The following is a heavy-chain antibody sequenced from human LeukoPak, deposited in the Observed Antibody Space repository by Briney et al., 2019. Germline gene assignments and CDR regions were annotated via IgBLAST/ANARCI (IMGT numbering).Heavy chain of an antibody. CDR2: IWYHGTNK. CDR1: GFTFSSYV. D-gene: IGHD6-13*01. CDR3: ARGSEIAAPRPFDY. J-gene: IGHJ4*02. V-gene: IGHV3-33*01. Sequence: GRSLRLSCAASGFTFSSYVMHWVRQAPGKGLEWVAVIWYHGTNKYYADSVKGRFTIYRDNSKNTLHLQMNSLRAEDTAVYYCARGSEIAAPRPFDYWGQGTLVTVPS.